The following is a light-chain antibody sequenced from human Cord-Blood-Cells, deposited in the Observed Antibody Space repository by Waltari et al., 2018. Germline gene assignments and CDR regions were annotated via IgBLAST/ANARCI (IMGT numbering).Light chain of an antibody. CDR2: DAS. V-gene: IGKV1-33*01. CDR3: QQYDNLPYT. CDR1: QDISNY. Sequence: DIQMTQSPSSLSASVGDRVTITCQASQDISNYLNGYQQKPGKAPKLLIYDASNLETGVPSRFSGNGSGTDFTFTISSLQPEDIATYYCQQYDNLPYTFGQGTKLEIK. J-gene: IGKJ2*01.